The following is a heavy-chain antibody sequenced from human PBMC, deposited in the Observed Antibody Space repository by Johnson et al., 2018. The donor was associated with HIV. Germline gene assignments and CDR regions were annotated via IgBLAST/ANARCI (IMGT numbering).Heavy chain of an antibody. Sequence: QVQLVESGGGVVQPGRSLRLSCAASGFTFSNYGMHWVRQAPGKGLEWVAVISYDGSTKYYADSVKGRFTISRDNSKNTLYVQMNRLRPEDTAAYFCAKGRSGGSGAFDIWGQGTVVTVSS. CDR1: GFTFSNYG. CDR3: AKGRSGGSGAFDI. J-gene: IGHJ3*02. V-gene: IGHV3-30*18. CDR2: ISYDGSTK. D-gene: IGHD3-10*01.